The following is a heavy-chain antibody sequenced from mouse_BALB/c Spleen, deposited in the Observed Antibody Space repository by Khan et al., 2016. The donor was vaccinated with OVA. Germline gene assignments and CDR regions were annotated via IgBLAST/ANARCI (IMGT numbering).Heavy chain of an antibody. CDR1: GYTFTNYW. Sequence: QVQLQQSGAELVRPGTSVKMSCKAAGYTFTNYWIGWVKQRPGHGLEWIGDIYPGGGYTNYNEKFKGKSTLSADTSSSTAYMQLSSLTSGDSVIYYSARRGEARAAWDYIDYWGQGTTLTVSS. CDR3: ARRGEARAAWDYIDY. J-gene: IGHJ2*01. D-gene: IGHD3-1*01. V-gene: IGHV1-63*02. CDR2: IYPGGGYT.